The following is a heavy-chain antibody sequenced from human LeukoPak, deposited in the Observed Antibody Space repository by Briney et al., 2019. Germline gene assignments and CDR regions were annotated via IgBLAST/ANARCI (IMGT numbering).Heavy chain of an antibody. CDR2: IYYSGST. CDR1: GGSISSYY. Sequence: PSETLSLTCTVSGGSISSYYWSWIRQPPGKGLEWIGYIYYSGSTNYNPSLKSRVTISVDTSKNQFSLKLSSVTAADTAVYYCARVQLLFDYWGQGTLVTVSS. D-gene: IGHD5-18*01. J-gene: IGHJ4*02. CDR3: ARVQLLFDY. V-gene: IGHV4-59*08.